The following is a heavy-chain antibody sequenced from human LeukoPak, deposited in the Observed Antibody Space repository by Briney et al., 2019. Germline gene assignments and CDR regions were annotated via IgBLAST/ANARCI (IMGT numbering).Heavy chain of an antibody. V-gene: IGHV4-34*01. CDR3: ASVYDSSGYYPF. CDR1: GGSFSGYY. J-gene: IGHJ4*02. CDR2: INHSGST. D-gene: IGHD3-22*01. Sequence: TSETLSLTCAVYGGSFSGYYWSWIRQPPGKGLEWVGEINHSGSTNYNPSLKSRVTISVDTSKNQFSLKLSSVTAADTAVYYCASVYDSSGYYPFWGQGTLVTVSS.